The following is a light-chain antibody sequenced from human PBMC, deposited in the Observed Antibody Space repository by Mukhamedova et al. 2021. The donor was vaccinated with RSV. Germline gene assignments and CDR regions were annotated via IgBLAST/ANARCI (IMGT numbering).Light chain of an antibody. V-gene: IGLV2-11*01. Sequence: GTSSDVGGYNYVSWYQQHPGKAPKLMIYDVSKRPSGAPVRFSGPKLGNTASLTISGPQAGDGAVYYCCSYAGGNTPLYFFGTGT. CDR1: SSDVGGYNY. J-gene: IGLJ1*01. CDR3: CSYAGGNTPLYF. CDR2: DVS.